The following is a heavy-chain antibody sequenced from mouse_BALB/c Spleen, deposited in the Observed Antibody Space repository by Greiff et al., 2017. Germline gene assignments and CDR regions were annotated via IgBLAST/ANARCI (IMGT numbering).Heavy chain of an antibody. V-gene: IGHV6-3*01. CDR3: TAYYRPYYAMDY. CDR2: IRLKSDNYAT. Sequence: EVKLMESGGGLVQPGGSMKLSCVASGFTFSSYWMSWVRQSPEKGLEWVAEIRLKSDNYATHYAESVKGKFTISRDDSKSRLYLQMNSLRAEDTGIYYCTAYYRPYYAMDYWGQGTSVTVSS. J-gene: IGHJ4*01. D-gene: IGHD2-14*01. CDR1: GFTFSSYW.